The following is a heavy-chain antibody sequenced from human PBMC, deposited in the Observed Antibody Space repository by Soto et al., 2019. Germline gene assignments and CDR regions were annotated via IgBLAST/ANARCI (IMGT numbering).Heavy chain of an antibody. CDR1: GFSLSTSGVG. Sequence: QITLKESGPTLVKPTQTLTLTCTFSGFSLSTSGVGVGWIRQPPGKALERLALIYWDDDKRYSPSLKSRLTITKDTSKNQVVLTMTNMDPVDTATYYCAHRRAYCSGGSCYSIWFDPWGQGTLVTVSS. CDR2: IYWDDDK. V-gene: IGHV2-5*02. J-gene: IGHJ5*02. CDR3: AHRRAYCSGGSCYSIWFDP. D-gene: IGHD2-15*01.